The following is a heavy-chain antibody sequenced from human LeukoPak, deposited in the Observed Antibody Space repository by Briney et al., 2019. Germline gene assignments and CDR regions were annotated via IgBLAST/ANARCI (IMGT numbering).Heavy chain of an antibody. Sequence: GGSLRLSCAASGLTFSSYAMSWVHQAPGKGLEWVSAISGSGGSTYYADSGKGRFTISRDNSKNTLYLQMNSLRAEDTAVYYCAKDQQQLVPYYYSYYGMDVWGQGTTVTVSS. CDR1: GLTFSSYA. CDR3: AKDQQQLVPYYYSYYGMDV. CDR2: ISGSGGST. D-gene: IGHD6-13*01. J-gene: IGHJ6*02. V-gene: IGHV3-23*01.